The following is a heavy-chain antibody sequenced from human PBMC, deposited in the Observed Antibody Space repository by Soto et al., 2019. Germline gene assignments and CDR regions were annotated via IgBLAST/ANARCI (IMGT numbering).Heavy chain of an antibody. D-gene: IGHD1-20*01. CDR2: IFPSGSP. Sequence: QVQLQESGPGLVKPSGTLSLTCAVSSGSISSSNWWSWVRQPPGKGLEWNGEIFPSGSPNYNLSLKSRVTISLDKSNNEVSLKLSSVTAADTAIYYCARSSNAIIGTMNFDHWGHGILVTVSS. CDR3: ARSSNAIIGTMNFDH. J-gene: IGHJ4*01. CDR1: SGSISSSNW. V-gene: IGHV4-4*02.